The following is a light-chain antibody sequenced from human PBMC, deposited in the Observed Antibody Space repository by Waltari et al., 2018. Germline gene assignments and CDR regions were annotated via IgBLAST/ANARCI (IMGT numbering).Light chain of an antibody. CDR2: QAS. CDR3: QQTQSYPWT. Sequence: EIHMTQSPSTLYACVGERVTSACRASQSIGDWLTWIQQKPGSAPKYLIYQASSLATAVPSRFSGSGSGTEFTLTITNVQPDDFATYYCQQTQSYPWTLGQATRV. V-gene: IGKV1-5*03. CDR1: QSIGDW. J-gene: IGKJ1*01.